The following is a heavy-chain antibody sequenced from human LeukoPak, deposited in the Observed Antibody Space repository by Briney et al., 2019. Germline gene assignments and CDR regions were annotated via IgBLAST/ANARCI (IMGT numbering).Heavy chain of an antibody. Sequence: GRSLRLSCAASGFTFSTYGMHWFRQAPGKGLEWVAVFWFGGSNDYYADSVKGRFTISRDNSKNTLYLQMNSLRAEDTAVYYCAKDGSCSGSCYIDYWGQGTLVTVSS. CDR3: AKDGSCSGSCYIDY. J-gene: IGHJ4*02. V-gene: IGHV3-30*18. CDR1: GFTFSTYG. CDR2: FWFGGSND. D-gene: IGHD2-15*01.